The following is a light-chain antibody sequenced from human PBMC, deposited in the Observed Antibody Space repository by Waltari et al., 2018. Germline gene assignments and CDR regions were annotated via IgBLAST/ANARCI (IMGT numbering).Light chain of an antibody. J-gene: IGLJ1*01. CDR3: QVYKRGGDHDYV. V-gene: IGLV3-21*03. CDR1: IGGKS. Sequence: SYVLTQPPSVSVAPGKTATITCGGNIGGKSVHWYQRKAGKAPVLVVYDASDRPSGIPGRFAGSTSGSMATLTISGVEAGDEADYFCQVYKRGGDHDYVFGTGTKVTVL. CDR2: DAS.